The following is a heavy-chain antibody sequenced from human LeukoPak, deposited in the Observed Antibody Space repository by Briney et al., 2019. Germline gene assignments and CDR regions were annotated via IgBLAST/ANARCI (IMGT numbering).Heavy chain of an antibody. D-gene: IGHD2-21*01. V-gene: IGHV6-1*01. J-gene: IGHJ4*02. CDR1: GDSVSSNSAA. CDR3: AREMRVVIAAYYFDY. Sequence: SQTLSLTCAVSGDSVSSNSAAWNWIRQSPSRGLEWLGRTYYRSKWYTDYAVSVKSRITINPDTSKNQFSLQLNSMTPEDTAVYYCAREMRVVIAAYYFDYWGQGTLVTVSS. CDR2: TYYRSKWYT.